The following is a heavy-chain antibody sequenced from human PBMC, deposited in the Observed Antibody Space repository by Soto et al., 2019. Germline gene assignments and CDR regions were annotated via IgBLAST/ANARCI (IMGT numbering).Heavy chain of an antibody. V-gene: IGHV4-30-2*01. CDR2: IYHSGST. CDR3: ARDHPIHNWFDP. Sequence: SEALSLTCAVSGGSISRGGYSWSWIRQPPGKGLEWIGYIYHSGSTYYNPSLKSRVTISVDRSKNQFSLKLSSVTAADTAVYYCARDHPIHNWFDPWGQGTLVTVSS. J-gene: IGHJ5*02. CDR1: GGSISRGGYS.